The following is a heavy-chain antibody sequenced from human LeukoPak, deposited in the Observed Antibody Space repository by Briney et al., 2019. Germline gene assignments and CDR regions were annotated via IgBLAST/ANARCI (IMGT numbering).Heavy chain of an antibody. J-gene: IGHJ4*02. D-gene: IGHD1-14*01. Sequence: PGGSLRLSCAASGFTFDDYAMHWVRQAPGKGLEWVSGISWNSGSIGYADSVKGRFTISRDNSKNTLYLQMNSLRAEDTAVYYCAKSEGHTEPYWGQGTLVTVSS. CDR1: GFTFDDYA. CDR3: AKSEGHTEPY. V-gene: IGHV3-9*01. CDR2: ISWNSGSI.